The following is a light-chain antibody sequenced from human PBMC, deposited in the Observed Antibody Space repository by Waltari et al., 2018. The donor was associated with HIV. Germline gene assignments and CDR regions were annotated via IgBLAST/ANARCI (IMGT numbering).Light chain of an antibody. CDR1: QGISTW. V-gene: IGKV1-12*01. J-gene: IGKJ4*01. CDR3: QQTNGFLLT. CDR2: GAS. Sequence: DIQMTQSPRFLSAFVGDRVTNTCRASQGISTWLAWYQQKPGKVPQLLIHGASSLHSGVPSRFNGSGSGTQFSLTISSLQSEDFATYYCQQTNGFLLTFGGGTTVE.